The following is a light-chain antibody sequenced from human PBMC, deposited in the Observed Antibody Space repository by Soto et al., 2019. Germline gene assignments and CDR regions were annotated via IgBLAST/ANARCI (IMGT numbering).Light chain of an antibody. J-gene: IGKJ2*01. Sequence: ETLMTQYPATLSVSPGERATLSCRASQSVSSKLAWYQQRPGQAPRLLIYGASTRATGIPARFSGSGSGTDFTLTISSLQSEDFAVYYCQQYNDWPYTFGQGTKLEIK. CDR1: QSVSSK. CDR3: QQYNDWPYT. CDR2: GAS. V-gene: IGKV3-15*01.